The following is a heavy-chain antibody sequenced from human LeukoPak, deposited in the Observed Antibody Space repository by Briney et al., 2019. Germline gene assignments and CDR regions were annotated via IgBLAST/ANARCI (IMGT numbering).Heavy chain of an antibody. CDR2: ISGRGGST. J-gene: IGHJ4*02. V-gene: IGHV3-23*01. CDR3: VKDRSAAYYYDSSGYYFGLDFDY. D-gene: IGHD3-22*01. Sequence: GGSLKLSCAASGFTFSSYAMSWVRQAPGKGLGWVSAISGRGGSTNYAHSVKDRFTIPRDNSKNTLYLQMNSLRAEETAVYYCVKDRSAAYYYDSSGYYFGLDFDYWGQGTLVTVSS. CDR1: GFTFSSYA.